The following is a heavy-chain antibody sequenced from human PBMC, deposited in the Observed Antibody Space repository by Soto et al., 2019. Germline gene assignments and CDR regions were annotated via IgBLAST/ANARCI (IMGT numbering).Heavy chain of an antibody. V-gene: IGHV1-69*02. CDR2: IIPILGIA. J-gene: IGHJ6*02. Sequence: ASVKVSCKASGGTFSSYTISWVRQAPGQGLEWMGRIIPILGIANYAQKFQGRVTITADKSTSTAYMELSSLRSEDTAVYYCARFRYSSSTYYYGMDVWGQGTTVTVSS. CDR3: ARFRYSSSTYYYGMDV. CDR1: GGTFSSYT. D-gene: IGHD6-6*01.